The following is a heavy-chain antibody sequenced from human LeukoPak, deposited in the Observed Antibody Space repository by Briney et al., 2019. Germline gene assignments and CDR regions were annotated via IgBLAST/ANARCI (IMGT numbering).Heavy chain of an antibody. CDR3: AKGPRTVRFGDRHKGMFDY. CDR1: GFTFGSYG. CDR2: ISGGGDKS. D-gene: IGHD3-10*01. V-gene: IGHV3-23*01. Sequence: GGSLRLSCAASGFTFGSYGMNWVRQAPGKGLEWVSVISGGGDKSYYTDSVKGRFTVSRDNSKNTVYLQMNSLRAEDTAVYYCAKGPRTVRFGDRHKGMFDYWGQGTLVTVSS. J-gene: IGHJ4*02.